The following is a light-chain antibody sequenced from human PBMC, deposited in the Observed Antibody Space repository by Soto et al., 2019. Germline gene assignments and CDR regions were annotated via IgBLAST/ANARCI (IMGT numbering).Light chain of an antibody. V-gene: IGLV2-8*01. CDR3: CSYEASNNLGV. Sequence: QSALTQPPSASGSPGQSVTISCIGTSSDVGGYNYVSWYQQHPGKAPKLMIYEVSKRPSGVPDRFSGSKSGNTASLTVSGLQDEDEADYYCCSYEASNNLGVFGGGTKLTVL. CDR1: SSDVGGYNY. J-gene: IGLJ2*01. CDR2: EVS.